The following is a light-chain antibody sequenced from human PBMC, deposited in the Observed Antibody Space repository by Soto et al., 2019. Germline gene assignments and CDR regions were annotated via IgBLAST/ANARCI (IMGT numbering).Light chain of an antibody. V-gene: IGKV1-5*01. Sequence: GDRVTITCRASQSISSWLAWYQQKPGKAPKLLIYDASSLESGVPSRFSGSGSGTEFTLTISSLQPNDFATYYCQQYNSYPWTFGQGTKVDIK. CDR1: QSISSW. CDR3: QQYNSYPWT. J-gene: IGKJ1*01. CDR2: DAS.